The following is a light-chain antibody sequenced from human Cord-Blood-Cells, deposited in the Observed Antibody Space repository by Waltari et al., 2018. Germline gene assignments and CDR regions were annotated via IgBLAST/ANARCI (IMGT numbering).Light chain of an antibody. CDR3: SSYTSSSTQV. J-gene: IGLJ1*01. Sequence: QSALTQPASVSGSPGQSITIPCTGTRSDVGGYNHVPWYQQHPGKAPKLMIYEVSNRPSGVSNRFSGSKSGNTASLTISGLQAEDEADYYCSSYTSSSTQVFGTGTKVTVL. CDR2: EVS. V-gene: IGLV2-14*01. CDR1: RSDVGGYNH.